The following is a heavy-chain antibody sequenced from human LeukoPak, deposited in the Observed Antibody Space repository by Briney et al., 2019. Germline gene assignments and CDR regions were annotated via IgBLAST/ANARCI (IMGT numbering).Heavy chain of an antibody. J-gene: IGHJ6*03. Sequence: SETLSLTCTVSGGSISSYFCSWIRQPPGEGLEWIGYIYNSGSTKYTPSLKSRVIISVDTSKNQFSLKLSSVTAADTAVYYCARGSYYYMDVWGKGTTVTVSS. CDR3: ARGSYYYMDV. CDR1: GGSISSYF. CDR2: IYNSGST. V-gene: IGHV4-59*01.